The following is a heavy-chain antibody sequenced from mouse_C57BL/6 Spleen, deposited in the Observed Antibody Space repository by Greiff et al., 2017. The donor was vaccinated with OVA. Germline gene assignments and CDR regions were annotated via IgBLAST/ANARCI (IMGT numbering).Heavy chain of an antibody. J-gene: IGHJ3*01. V-gene: IGHV1-18*01. CDR2: INPNNGGT. CDR3: ARRLDYYGSSAWFAY. CDR1: GYTFTDYN. D-gene: IGHD1-1*01. Sequence: EVQLQQSGPELVKPGASVKIPCKASGYTFTDYNMDWVKQSHGKSLEWIGDINPNNGGTIYNQKFKGKATLTVDKSSSTAYMALRSLTSEDTAVYYCARRLDYYGSSAWFAYWGQGTLVTVSA.